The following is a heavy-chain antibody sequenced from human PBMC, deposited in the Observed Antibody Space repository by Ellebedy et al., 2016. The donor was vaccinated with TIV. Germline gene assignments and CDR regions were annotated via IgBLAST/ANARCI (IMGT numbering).Heavy chain of an antibody. CDR1: GDSISTGDYF. Sequence: SETLSLXXTVSGDSISTGDYFWSWVRQPPGQGLEWIGYIYFSGSISYTPSLRSRASISIDTSKNQFSLTLCSVTAADTALYYCARAPVYNFFFAMDVWGQGTTITVS. J-gene: IGHJ6*02. CDR3: ARAPVYNFFFAMDV. CDR2: IYFSGSI. V-gene: IGHV4-30-4*01.